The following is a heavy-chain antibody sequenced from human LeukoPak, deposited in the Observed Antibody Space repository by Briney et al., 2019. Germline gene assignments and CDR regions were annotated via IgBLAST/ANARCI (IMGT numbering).Heavy chain of an antibody. J-gene: IGHJ3*02. CDR2: IIPIFGTA. Sequence: GASVKVSCTASGGTFSSYAISWVRQAPGQGLEWMGWIIPIFGTANYAEKFQGRVTITADESTSTAYMQLSSLTSKDAAVYYCARIDRYYYDAFDIWGQGTMVTVPS. CDR3: ARIDRYYYDAFDI. D-gene: IGHD3-10*01. V-gene: IGHV1-69*13. CDR1: GGTFSSYA.